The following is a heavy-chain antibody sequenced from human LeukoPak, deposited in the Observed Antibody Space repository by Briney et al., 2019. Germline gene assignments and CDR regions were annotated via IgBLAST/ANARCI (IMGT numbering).Heavy chain of an antibody. J-gene: IGHJ3*02. Sequence: PSETLSLTCTVSGYSISSGYYWGWIRQPPGKGLEWIGSIYHSGSTYYNPSLKSRVTISVDTSKNQFSLKLSSVTAADTAVYYCAGERAEGRWPHDAFDIWGQGTMVTVSS. CDR1: GYSISSGYY. V-gene: IGHV4-38-2*02. D-gene: IGHD4-23*01. CDR3: AGERAEGRWPHDAFDI. CDR2: IYHSGST.